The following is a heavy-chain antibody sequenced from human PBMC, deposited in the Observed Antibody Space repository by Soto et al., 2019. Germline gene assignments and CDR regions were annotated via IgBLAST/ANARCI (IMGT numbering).Heavy chain of an antibody. V-gene: IGHV1-69*13. CDR1: GGTFSSYA. CDR3: AMRDSTWSRDNCLDT. Sequence: SVKVSCKASGGTFSSYAISWVRQAPGQGLEWMGGIIPIFGTANYAQKFQGRVTITADASTSTAYMELSSLRSEDTAVYYCAMRDSTWSRDNCLDTWGQGTLATVSS. D-gene: IGHD2-8*02. CDR2: IIPIFGTA. J-gene: IGHJ5*02.